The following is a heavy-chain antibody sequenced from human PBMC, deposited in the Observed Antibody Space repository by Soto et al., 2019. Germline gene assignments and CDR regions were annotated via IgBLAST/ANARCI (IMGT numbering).Heavy chain of an antibody. CDR2: TYYRSKWYN. D-gene: IGHD6-6*01. V-gene: IGHV6-1*01. Sequence: SQTLSLTCVISGDSVSSNSAAWNWIRQSPSRGLEWLGRTYYRSKWYNDYAVSVKSRVTINPDTSKNQFSLQLNSVTPEDTAVYYCARDSSYHEYSSPSGLDYWGQGTLVTVSS. CDR3: ARDSSYHEYSSPSGLDY. CDR1: GDSVSSNSAA. J-gene: IGHJ4*02.